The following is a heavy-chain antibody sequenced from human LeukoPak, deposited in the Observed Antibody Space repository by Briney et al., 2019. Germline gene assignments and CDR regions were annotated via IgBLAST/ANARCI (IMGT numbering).Heavy chain of an antibody. J-gene: IGHJ4*02. CDR1: GFIDSSNY. CDR2: IYSGGST. Sequence: PGGSLRLSCAASGFIDSSNYMSWVRQAPGKGLEWVSVIYSGGSTFYADSVKGRFTISRDNSKNALYLQMNSLRAEDTAVYYCAQGGLRSTVDYWGQGTLVTVSS. V-gene: IGHV3-53*01. CDR3: AQGGLRSTVDY. D-gene: IGHD5-12*01.